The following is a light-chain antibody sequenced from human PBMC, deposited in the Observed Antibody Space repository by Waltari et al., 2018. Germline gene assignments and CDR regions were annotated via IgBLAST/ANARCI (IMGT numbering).Light chain of an antibody. V-gene: IGLV2-14*03. CDR2: DVS. J-gene: IGLJ2*01. Sequence: QSALTQPASVSGSPGQSITISCTGTSSDIGAYDYVFWYQQHPGKAPKFMFYDVSNRPSGVSTRFSGSKSGNTASLTISGLQAEDEADYYCSSYTSSSTLVVFGGGTKLTVL. CDR3: SSYTSSSTLVV. CDR1: SSDIGAYDY.